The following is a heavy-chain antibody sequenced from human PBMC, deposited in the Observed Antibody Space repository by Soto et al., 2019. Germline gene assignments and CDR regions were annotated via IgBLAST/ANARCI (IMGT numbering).Heavy chain of an antibody. CDR2: INPNSGGT. CDR1: GYTFTGYY. Sequence: ASVKVSCKASGYTFTGYYMHWVRQAPGQGLEWMGWINPNSGGTNYAQKFQGRVTMTRDTSISTAYMELSRLRSDDTAVYYCARGLIAAAGTDASWFDPWGQGTLVTVS. D-gene: IGHD6-13*01. J-gene: IGHJ5*02. CDR3: ARGLIAAAGTDASWFDP. V-gene: IGHV1-2*02.